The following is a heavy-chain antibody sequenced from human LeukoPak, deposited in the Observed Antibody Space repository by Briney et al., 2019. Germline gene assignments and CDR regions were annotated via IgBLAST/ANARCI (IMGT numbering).Heavy chain of an antibody. CDR1: GGSISSSNW. V-gene: IGHV4-4*02. J-gene: IGHJ4*02. CDR3: ARLPGSGSYFDY. D-gene: IGHD1-26*01. Sequence: SETLSLTCAVSGGSISSSNWWNWIRQPPGKGLEWIGEIYHSGSTNYNPSLKSRVTISVDKSKNQFSLNLSSVTAADTAVYYCARLPGSGSYFDYWGQGTLVTVSS. CDR2: IYHSGST.